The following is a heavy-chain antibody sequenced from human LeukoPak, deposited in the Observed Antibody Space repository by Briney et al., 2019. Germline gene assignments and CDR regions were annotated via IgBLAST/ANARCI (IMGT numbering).Heavy chain of an antibody. D-gene: IGHD3-3*01. Sequence: GGSLRLSCAASGFTFSSYWMSWVRQAPGKGLEWVANIKQDGSEKYYVDSVKGRFTISRDNAKNSLYLQMNSLRAEDTAVYYCARDSLRFLEWLIDYWGQGTLVTVSS. CDR1: GFTFSSYW. CDR3: ARDSLRFLEWLIDY. V-gene: IGHV3-7*01. CDR2: IKQDGSEK. J-gene: IGHJ4*02.